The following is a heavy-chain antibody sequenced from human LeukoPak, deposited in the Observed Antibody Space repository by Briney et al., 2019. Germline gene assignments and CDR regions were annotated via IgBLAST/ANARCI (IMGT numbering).Heavy chain of an antibody. V-gene: IGHV4-59*08. CDR3: AGGRGAGIQLWLRGWLDP. CDR2: IYYSGST. Sequence: SETLSLTCTVSGGSISGSYWSWIRQSPGKGLEWIGYIYYSGSTNYNPSLKSRVTISVDTSKNQFSLKLSSVTAADTAVYSCAGGRGAGIQLWLRGWLDPWGQGTLVTVSS. J-gene: IGHJ5*02. D-gene: IGHD5-18*01. CDR1: GGSISGSY.